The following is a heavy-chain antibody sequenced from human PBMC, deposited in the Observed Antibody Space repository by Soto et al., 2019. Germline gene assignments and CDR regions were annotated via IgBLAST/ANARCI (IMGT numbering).Heavy chain of an antibody. J-gene: IGHJ5*02. V-gene: IGHV4-31*03. CDR2: IYYSGST. CDR3: ARVPAMVLGFEP. CDR1: GGSISSGGYY. D-gene: IGHD5-18*01. Sequence: SETLSLTCTVSGGSISSGGYYWSWIRQHPGKGLEWIGYIYYSGSTYYNPSLKSRVTISVDTSKNQFSLKLSSVTAADTAVYYCARVPAMVLGFEPWGQGTRVTVSS.